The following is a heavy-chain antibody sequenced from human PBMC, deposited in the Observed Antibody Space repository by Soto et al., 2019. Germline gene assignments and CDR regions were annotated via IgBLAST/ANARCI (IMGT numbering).Heavy chain of an antibody. CDR2: IYYSGRT. Sequence: WETLSLTCIVSCESISSSSYYWGWIRQPPGKGLEWIGSIYYSGRTYYNPSFKSRVTISIDTSKNQFSLKLSSVTATDTAVYYCARQRTTVVTQAYFDHWGQGALVTV. D-gene: IGHD2-21*02. CDR1: CESISSSSYY. J-gene: IGHJ4*02. CDR3: ARQRTTVVTQAYFDH. V-gene: IGHV4-39*01.